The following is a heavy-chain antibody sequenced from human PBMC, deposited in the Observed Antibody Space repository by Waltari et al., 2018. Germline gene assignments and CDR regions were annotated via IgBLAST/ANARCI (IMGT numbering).Heavy chain of an antibody. CDR1: VFTFIQHS. V-gene: IGHV3-23*01. CDR2: ITGSGDST. D-gene: IGHD6-13*01. CDR3: AKPKLAAVPYNFYFDS. J-gene: IGHJ4*02. Sequence: EVQLLESGGGLVQPGGSLRLFCEASVFTFIQHSLLWVLQAPGKGLEWVSDITGSGDSTHYADSVKGRFTISRDNSKNTVFLQMNSLGVADTAVYYCAKPKLAAVPYNFYFDSWGQGTLVTVSS.